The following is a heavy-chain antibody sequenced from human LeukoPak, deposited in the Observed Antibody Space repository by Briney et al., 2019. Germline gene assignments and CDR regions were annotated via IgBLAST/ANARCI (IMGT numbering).Heavy chain of an antibody. Sequence: GGSLRLSCVASGFTFSKAWMSWVRQAPGKGLEWVGRIKSKTDGGTTDYAAPVKGGLTISRDDSKNTLYLQINSLKTEDTAVYYCATGFYFIDVWGKGTTVTVSS. J-gene: IGHJ6*03. CDR2: IKSKTDGGTT. V-gene: IGHV3-15*01. CDR1: GFTFSKAW. CDR3: ATGFYFIDV.